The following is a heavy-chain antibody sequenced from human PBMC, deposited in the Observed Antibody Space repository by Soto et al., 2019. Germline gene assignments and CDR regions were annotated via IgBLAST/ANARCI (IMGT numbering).Heavy chain of an antibody. V-gene: IGHV3-7*01. CDR3: SREVITMVRGVLGYYYYGMDV. CDR2: IKQDGSEK. CDR1: GFTFSSYW. J-gene: IGHJ6*02. Sequence: EVQLVESGGGLVQPGGSLRLSCAASGFTFSSYWMSWVRQAPGKGPEWVANIKQDGSEKYYVDSVKGRFTISRDNAKNSLYLQMNSLRAEDTAVYYCSREVITMVRGVLGYYYYGMDVWGQGTTVTVSS. D-gene: IGHD3-10*01.